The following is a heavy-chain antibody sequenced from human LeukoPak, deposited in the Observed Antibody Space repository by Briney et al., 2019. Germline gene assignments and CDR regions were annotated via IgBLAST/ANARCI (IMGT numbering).Heavy chain of an antibody. Sequence: SETLSLTCTVSGGSISSGHYWSWIRQPAGKGLEWIGSIYYSGSTYYNPSLKSRVTISVDTSKNQFSLKLSSVTAADTAVYYCARHRHDSSGYYYVANWFDPWGQGTLVTVSS. CDR2: IYYSGST. V-gene: IGHV4-39*01. J-gene: IGHJ5*02. D-gene: IGHD3-22*01. CDR1: GGSISSGHY. CDR3: ARHRHDSSGYYYVANWFDP.